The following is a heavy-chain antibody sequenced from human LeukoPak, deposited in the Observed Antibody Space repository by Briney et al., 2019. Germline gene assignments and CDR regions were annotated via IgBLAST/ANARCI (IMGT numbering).Heavy chain of an antibody. V-gene: IGHV3-74*01. D-gene: IGHD6-13*01. CDR3: AREGPIAAAGTSAFDI. Sequence: GGSLRLSCAASGFTFSSYWMHWVRQAPGKGLVWVSRINTDGSSTSYADSVKGRFTISRDNSKNTLYLQMGSLRAEDMAVYYCAREGPIAAAGTSAFDIWGQGTMVTVSS. J-gene: IGHJ3*02. CDR2: INTDGSST. CDR1: GFTFSSYW.